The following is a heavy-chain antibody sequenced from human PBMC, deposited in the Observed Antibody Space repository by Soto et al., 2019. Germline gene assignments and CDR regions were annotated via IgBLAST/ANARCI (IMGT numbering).Heavy chain of an antibody. Sequence: TSETLSLTCTVSGGSISSFCWSWIRKSAGKGLEWIGRIYATGTTDYNPSLKSRVMMSVDTSKKQFSLKLRSVTAADTAVYYCVRDGTKTLRDWFDPWGQGISVTVSS. D-gene: IGHD1-1*01. CDR2: IYATGTT. CDR3: VRDGTKTLRDWFDP. V-gene: IGHV4-4*07. CDR1: GGSISSFC. J-gene: IGHJ5*02.